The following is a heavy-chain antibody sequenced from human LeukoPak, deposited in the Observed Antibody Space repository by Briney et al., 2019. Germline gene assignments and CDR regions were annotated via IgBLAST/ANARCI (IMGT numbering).Heavy chain of an antibody. J-gene: IGHJ4*02. CDR3: ARAGSGWYEIDC. CDR2: IWYDGSNK. Sequence: GRSLRLYCAASGFTFNSYAMHWVRKAPGKGLEWVAVIWYDGSNKYYADSVKGRFTISRDNSKNTLYLQMNSLRAEDTAVYYCARAGSGWYEIDCWGQGTLVTVSS. D-gene: IGHD6-19*01. V-gene: IGHV3-33*01. CDR1: GFTFNSYA.